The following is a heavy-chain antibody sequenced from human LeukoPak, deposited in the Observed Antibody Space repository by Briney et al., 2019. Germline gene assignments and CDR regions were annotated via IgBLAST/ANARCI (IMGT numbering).Heavy chain of an antibody. J-gene: IGHJ3*02. Sequence: GGSLRLSCVVSGXTFSSYWMNWVRQAPGKGLEWVANIHEDGSDEYYVDSVKGRFTISRDNAKNSLYLQMNSLRAEDTALYYCARTLRLGTPRAFDIWGRGTVVTVSS. CDR3: ARTLRLGTPRAFDI. V-gene: IGHV3-7*05. D-gene: IGHD1-14*01. CDR2: IHEDGSDE. CDR1: GXTFSSYW.